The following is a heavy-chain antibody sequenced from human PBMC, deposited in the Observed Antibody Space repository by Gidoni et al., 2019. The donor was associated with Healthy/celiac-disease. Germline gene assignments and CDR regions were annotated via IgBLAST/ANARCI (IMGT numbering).Heavy chain of an antibody. D-gene: IGHD6-19*01. V-gene: IGHV4-39*07. J-gene: IGHJ5*02. Sequence: YYNPSLKSRVTISVDTSKNQFSLKLSSVTAADTAVYYCARDYLFPLMAVAGKGRGNWFDPWGQGTLVTVSS. CDR3: ARDYLFPLMAVAGKGRGNWFDP.